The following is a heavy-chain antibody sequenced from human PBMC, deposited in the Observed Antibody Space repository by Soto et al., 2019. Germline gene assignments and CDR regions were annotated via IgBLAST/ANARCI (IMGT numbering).Heavy chain of an antibody. D-gene: IGHD6-6*01. CDR2: IYYSGST. CDR3: ARQGIIAARPFGDYYYYMDV. Sequence: SETLSLTCTVSGGSISSYYWSWIRQPPGKGLEWIGYIYYSGSTNYNPSLKSRVTISVDTSKNQFSLKLSSVTAADTAVYFFARQGIIAARPFGDYYYYMDVWGKGTTVTVSS. J-gene: IGHJ6*03. V-gene: IGHV4-59*08. CDR1: GGSISSYY.